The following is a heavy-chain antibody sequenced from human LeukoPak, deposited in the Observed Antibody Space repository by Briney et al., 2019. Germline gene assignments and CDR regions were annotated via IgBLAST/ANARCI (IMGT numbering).Heavy chain of an antibody. J-gene: IGHJ5*02. Sequence: PSETLSLTCTVSGGSISSYYWSWIRQPPGKGLEWIGYIYYSGSTNYNPSLKSRVTISVDTSKNQFSLKLSSMTAADTAVYYCARGLVVVVAAPDVSFDPRGQGTLVTVSS. D-gene: IGHD2-15*01. V-gene: IGHV4-59*01. CDR3: ARGLVVVVAAPDVSFDP. CDR2: IYYSGST. CDR1: GGSISSYY.